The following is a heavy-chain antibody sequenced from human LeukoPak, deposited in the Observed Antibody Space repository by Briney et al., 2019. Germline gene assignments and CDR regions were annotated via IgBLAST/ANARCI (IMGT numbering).Heavy chain of an antibody. CDR2: ITSSSSTK. J-gene: IGHJ6*02. D-gene: IGHD3-10*01. CDR3: ARIGGPGYYYYGMDV. Sequence: GGSLRLSCAASGFTFSSYSMNWVRQAPGKGLEWISFITSSSSTKYYTDSVKGRFTISRDNAKNSPYLQVNSLRDEDTAVYYCARIGGPGYYYYGMDVWGQGTTVAVSS. V-gene: IGHV3-48*02. CDR1: GFTFSSYS.